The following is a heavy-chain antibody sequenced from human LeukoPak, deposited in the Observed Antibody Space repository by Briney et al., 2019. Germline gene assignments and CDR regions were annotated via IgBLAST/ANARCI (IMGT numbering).Heavy chain of an antibody. Sequence: GGSLRLSCAASGFTFSSYSMNWVRQAPGKGLEWVSSISSSSSYIYYADSVKGRFTISRDNAKNSLYLQMNSLRAEDTAVYYCARGASTPIVVVTAQIDYWGQGTLVTVSS. CDR3: ARGASTPIVVVTAQIDY. CDR2: ISSSSSYI. J-gene: IGHJ4*02. V-gene: IGHV3-21*01. D-gene: IGHD2-21*02. CDR1: GFTFSSYS.